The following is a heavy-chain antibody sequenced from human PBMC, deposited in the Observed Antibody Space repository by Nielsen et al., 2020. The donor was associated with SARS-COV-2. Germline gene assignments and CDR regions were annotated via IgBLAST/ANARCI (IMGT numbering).Heavy chain of an antibody. D-gene: IGHD3-10*01. Sequence: SETLSLTCTVSGYSISSGYYWGWIRQPPGKGLEWIGSIYHSGSTYYNPSLKSRVTISVDTSKNQFSLKLSSVTAADTAVYYCARTMVRGVIIKAGRGFLDLWGRGTLVTVSS. CDR3: ARTMVRGVIIKAGRGFLDL. V-gene: IGHV4-38-2*02. J-gene: IGHJ2*01. CDR2: IYHSGST. CDR1: GYSISSGYY.